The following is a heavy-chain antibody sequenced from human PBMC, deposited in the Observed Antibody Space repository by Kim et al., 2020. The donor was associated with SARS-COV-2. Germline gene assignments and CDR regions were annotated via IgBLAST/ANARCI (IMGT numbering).Heavy chain of an antibody. V-gene: IGHV4-61*01. Sequence: SETLSLTCTVSGGSVSSGSYYWSWIRQPPGKGLEWIGYIYYSGSTNYNPSLKSRVTISVDTSKNQFSLKLSSVTAADTAVYYCARDLIGTLDYWGQGTLVTVSS. J-gene: IGHJ4*02. CDR3: ARDLIGTLDY. CDR1: GGSVSSGSYY. CDR2: IYYSGST.